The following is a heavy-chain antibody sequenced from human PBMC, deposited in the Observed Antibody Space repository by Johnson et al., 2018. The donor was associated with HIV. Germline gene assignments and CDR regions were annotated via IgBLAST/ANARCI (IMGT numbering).Heavy chain of an antibody. V-gene: IGHV3-30*02. D-gene: IGHD3-22*01. CDR2: IRYDEISK. CDR1: GFSFSRYG. Sequence: QVQLVESGGGVVQPGGSLRLSCAASGFSFSRYGMHWVRQAPGKGLEWVAFIRYDEISKYYADSVKGRFTIYRDNSKSTLYLQMNSLRAEDTALYYCAKLTGYDTSGPAHKDDFDIWGQGTMVTVSS. J-gene: IGHJ3*02. CDR3: AKLTGYDTSGPAHKDDFDI.